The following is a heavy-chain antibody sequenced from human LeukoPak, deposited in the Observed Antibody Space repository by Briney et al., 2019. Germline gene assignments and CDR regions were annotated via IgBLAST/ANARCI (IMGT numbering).Heavy chain of an antibody. J-gene: IGHJ4*02. D-gene: IGHD3/OR15-3a*01. V-gene: IGHV3-53*01. CDR2: IYSSGNT. CDR1: GFTVSNNY. Sequence: GGSLRLSCAASGFTVSNNYMSWVRQAPGKGLEWVSVIYSSGNTYYADSVKGRFTISRDNSKNTLYLQMNSLRAEDTAVYYCVRDGLDRGSREYYFDFWGQGTLVTVSS. CDR3: VRDGLDRGSREYYFDF.